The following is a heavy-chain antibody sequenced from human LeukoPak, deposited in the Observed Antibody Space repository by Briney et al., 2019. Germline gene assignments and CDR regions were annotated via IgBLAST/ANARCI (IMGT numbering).Heavy chain of an antibody. CDR1: GGTFSSYA. CDR2: IIPIFGTA. V-gene: IGHV1-69*13. D-gene: IGHD6-13*01. CDR3: ARYDGSSWSVGHGMDV. J-gene: IGHJ6*02. Sequence: SVKVSCKASGGTFSSYAISWVRQAPGQGLEWMGGIIPIFGTANYAQKFQGRVTITADESTSTAYMELSSLRSEDTAVYYCARYDGSSWSVGHGMDVWGQGTTVTVSS.